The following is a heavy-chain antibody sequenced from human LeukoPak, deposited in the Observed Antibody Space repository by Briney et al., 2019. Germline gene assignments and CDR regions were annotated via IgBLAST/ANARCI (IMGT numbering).Heavy chain of an antibody. V-gene: IGHV3-66*01. J-gene: IGHJ6*02. D-gene: IGHD2-15*01. CDR3: ARDRVVAATPLYYYGMDV. Sequence: GGSLRLSCAASGFTFSSYSMNWVRQAPGKGLEWVSVIYSGGSTYYADSVKGRFTISRDNSKNTLYLQMNSLRAEDTAVYYCARDRVVAATPLYYYGMDVWGQGTTVTVSS. CDR2: IYSGGST. CDR1: GFTFSSYS.